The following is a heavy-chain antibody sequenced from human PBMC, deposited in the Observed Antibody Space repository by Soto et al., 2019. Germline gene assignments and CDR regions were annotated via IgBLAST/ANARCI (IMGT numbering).Heavy chain of an antibody. V-gene: IGHV3-23*01. Sequence: EVQLLESGGGLVQPGGSLRLSCAASGFTFSSFAMTWVRQAPGEGLEWVSSISSSGETTYYSDSVKGRFTISRDISKNMVYLQMTSLRAEDTTVYFCVQDWTGNSCPCMVVWGQGTTVTVSS. CDR3: VQDWTGNSCPCMVV. D-gene: IGHD6-13*01. CDR2: ISSSGETT. J-gene: IGHJ6*02. CDR1: GFTFSSFA.